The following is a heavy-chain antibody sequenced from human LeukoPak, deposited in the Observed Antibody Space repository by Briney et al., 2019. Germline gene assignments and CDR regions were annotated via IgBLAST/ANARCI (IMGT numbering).Heavy chain of an antibody. V-gene: IGHV3-9*01. CDR3: AGKDYGDYGPYGMDV. CDR1: GFTFDDYA. J-gene: IGHJ6*02. Sequence: GGSLRLSCAASGFTFDDYAMHWVRQAPGKGLEWVSVISWNSGSIGYADSVKGRFTISRDNAKNSLYLQMNSLRAEDTAVYYCAGKDYGDYGPYGMDVWGQGTTVTVSS. D-gene: IGHD4-17*01. CDR2: ISWNSGSI.